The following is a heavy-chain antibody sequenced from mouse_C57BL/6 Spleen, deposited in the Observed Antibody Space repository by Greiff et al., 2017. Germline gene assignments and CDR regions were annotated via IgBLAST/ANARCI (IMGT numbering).Heavy chain of an antibody. J-gene: IGHJ4*01. Sequence: EVKLEESGGGLVKPGGSLKLSCAASGFTFSDYGMHWVRQAPEKGLEWVAYISSGSSTIYYADTVKGRFTISRDKAKNTLFLQMTSLRSEDTAMYYCARKALRGAMDYWGQGTSVTVSS. CDR3: ARKALRGAMDY. CDR1: GFTFSDYG. CDR2: ISSGSSTI. V-gene: IGHV5-17*01.